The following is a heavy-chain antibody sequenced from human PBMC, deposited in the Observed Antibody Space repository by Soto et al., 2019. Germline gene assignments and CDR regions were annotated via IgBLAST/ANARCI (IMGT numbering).Heavy chain of an antibody. V-gene: IGHV3-30-3*01. D-gene: IGHD4-4*01. Sequence: QVQLVESGGGVVQPGRSLRLSCAATGFSFNFYAMYWVRQAPGKGLEWVAMISNDGSSENYADSVRGRFIISRDNSKNMLYLQMNSLRQEDTAVYYCAKESVEATYSYYGMDVWGPGTTVTVSS. CDR2: ISNDGSSE. CDR3: AKESVEATYSYYGMDV. J-gene: IGHJ6*02. CDR1: GFSFNFYA.